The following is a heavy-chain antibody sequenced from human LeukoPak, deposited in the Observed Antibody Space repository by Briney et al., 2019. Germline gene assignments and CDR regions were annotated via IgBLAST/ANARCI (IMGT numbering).Heavy chain of an antibody. J-gene: IGHJ5*02. D-gene: IGHD1-14*01. CDR2: ISGSGGST. Sequence: GGSLRLSCPPSGFTFSSYAMSWARKPPGKGLEWVSAISGSGGSTYYGDYVKGRFTIYRDNSQNTLYLQMNSLRAEDTAVYYCNRGLRDDWFDPWGQGTLVTVSS. CDR3: NRGLRDDWFDP. CDR1: GFTFSSYA. V-gene: IGHV3-23*01.